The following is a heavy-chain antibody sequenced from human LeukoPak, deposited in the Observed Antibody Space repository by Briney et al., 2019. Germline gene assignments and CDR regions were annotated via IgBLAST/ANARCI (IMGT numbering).Heavy chain of an antibody. CDR3: ARGDDFWSGYHDHYFDY. V-gene: IGHV3-48*03. CDR1: GFTFSSYE. D-gene: IGHD3-3*01. Sequence: GGSLRLSCAASGFTFSSYEMNWVRQAPGEGLEWVSYISSSGSTIYYADSVKGRFTISRDNAKNSLYLQMNSLRAEDTAVYYCARGDDFWSGYHDHYFDYWGQGTLVTVSS. CDR2: ISSSGSTI. J-gene: IGHJ4*02.